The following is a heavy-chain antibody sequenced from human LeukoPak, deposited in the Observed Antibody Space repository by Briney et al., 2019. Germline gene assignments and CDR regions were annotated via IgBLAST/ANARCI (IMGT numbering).Heavy chain of an antibody. V-gene: IGHV3-23*01. D-gene: IGHD3-22*01. CDR1: GFTFSSYA. J-gene: IGHJ4*02. Sequence: GGSLRLSCAASGFTFSSYAMSWVRQAPGKGLEWVSAISGSGGSTYYADSVKGRFTISRDNSKNTLYLQMNSLRAEDTAVYYCAKDPIILPRPYSSGYYYYDYWGQGTLVTVSS. CDR2: ISGSGGST. CDR3: AKDPIILPRPYSSGYYYYDY.